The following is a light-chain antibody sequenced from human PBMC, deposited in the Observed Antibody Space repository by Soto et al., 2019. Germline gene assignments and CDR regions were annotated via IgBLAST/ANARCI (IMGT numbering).Light chain of an antibody. CDR1: QSVSSY. CDR2: DAS. Sequence: EIVLTQSPATLSLSPGERATLSCRASQSVSSYLAWYQQKSGQAPRLLIYDASNRATGIPARFSGSGSGTDFPLTISSLEPEDFAVYYCHQRKNWPLTFGGGTKVESK. V-gene: IGKV3-11*01. J-gene: IGKJ4*01. CDR3: HQRKNWPLT.